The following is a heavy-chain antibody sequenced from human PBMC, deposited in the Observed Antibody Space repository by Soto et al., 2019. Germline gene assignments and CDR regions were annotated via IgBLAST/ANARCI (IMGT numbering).Heavy chain of an antibody. CDR3: ARDSSPYYDFWSGFYTYFDY. CDR1: GFTFSSHW. D-gene: IGHD3-3*01. V-gene: IGHV3-74*01. J-gene: IGHJ4*02. Sequence: GGSLRLSCAVSGFTFSSHWMHWVRQAPGKGLVWVSRINSDGSRTNYADSVKGRFTISRDNAKNTLYLQINSLRADDTAVYYCARDSSPYYDFWSGFYTYFDYWGQGA. CDR2: INSDGSRT.